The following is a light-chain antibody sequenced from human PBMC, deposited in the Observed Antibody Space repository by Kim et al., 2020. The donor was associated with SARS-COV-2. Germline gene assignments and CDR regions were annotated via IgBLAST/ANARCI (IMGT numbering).Light chain of an antibody. CDR3: SSYTSSSTVV. CDR1: SSDVGGYNY. Sequence: SALTQPASVSGSPGQSITISCTGTSSDVGGYNYVSWYQQHPGKAPKLMIYDVSNRPSGVSNRFSGSKSGNTASLTISGLQAEDEADYYCSSYTSSSTVVFGGGTQL. V-gene: IGLV2-14*03. J-gene: IGLJ2*01. CDR2: DVS.